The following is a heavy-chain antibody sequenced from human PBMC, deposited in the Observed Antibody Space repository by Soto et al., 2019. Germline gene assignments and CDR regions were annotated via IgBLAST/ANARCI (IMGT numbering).Heavy chain of an antibody. J-gene: IGHJ4*02. CDR2: IYYSGST. CDR3: ATTSYYYGSGSYAS. D-gene: IGHD3-10*01. V-gene: IGHV4-39*01. Sequence: SETLSLTCTVSGGSISSSSYYWGWIHQPPGKGLEWIGSIYYSGSTYYNPSLKSRVTISVDTSKNQFSLKLSSVTAADTAVYYCATTSYYYGSGSYASWGQGTLVTVSS. CDR1: GGSISSSSYY.